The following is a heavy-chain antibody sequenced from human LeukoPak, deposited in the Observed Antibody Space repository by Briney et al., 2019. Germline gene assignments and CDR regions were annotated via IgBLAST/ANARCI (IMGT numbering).Heavy chain of an antibody. CDR3: ARAPQGRVNWFDP. CDR1: GGSFSGYY. V-gene: IGHV4-34*01. J-gene: IGHJ5*02. Sequence: KASETLSLTCAVSGGSFSGYYWSWIRQPPGKGLEWIGEINHSGSTKYNPSLKSRVTISVDTSKNQFSLKRSSATAADTAVYYCARAPQGRVNWFDPWGQGTLVTVSS. CDR2: INHSGST.